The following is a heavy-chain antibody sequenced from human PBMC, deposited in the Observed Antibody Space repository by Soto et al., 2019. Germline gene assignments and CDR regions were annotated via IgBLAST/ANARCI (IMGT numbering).Heavy chain of an antibody. CDR3: ARDTHRLGYCSSTSCSFHY. V-gene: IGHV3-21*01. J-gene: IGHJ4*02. CDR1: GFTFSSYS. CDR2: ISSSSSYI. D-gene: IGHD2-2*01. Sequence: GGSLRLSCAASGFTFSSYSMNWVRQAPGKGLEWVSSISSSSSYIYYADSVKGRFTISRDNAKNSLYLQMNSLRAEDTAVYYCARDTHRLGYCSSTSCSFHYWGQGTLVTASA.